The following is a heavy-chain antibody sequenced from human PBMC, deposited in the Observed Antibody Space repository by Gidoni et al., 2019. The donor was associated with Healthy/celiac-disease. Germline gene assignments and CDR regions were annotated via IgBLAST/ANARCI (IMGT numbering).Heavy chain of an antibody. CDR1: GGTFSSYA. J-gene: IGHJ5*02. Sequence: QVQLVQSGAEVKTPGSSVKVSCKASGGTFSSYAISWVRQAPGQGLEWMGGIIPIFGTANYAQKFQGRVTITADESTSTAYMELSSLRSEDTAVYYCARSLKRDGYNRGPNWFDPWGQGTLVTVSS. D-gene: IGHD5-12*01. CDR3: ARSLKRDGYNRGPNWFDP. CDR2: IIPIFGTA. V-gene: IGHV1-69*01.